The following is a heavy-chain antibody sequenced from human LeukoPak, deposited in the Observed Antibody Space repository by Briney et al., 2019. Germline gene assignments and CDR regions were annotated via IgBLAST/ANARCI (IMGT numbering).Heavy chain of an antibody. V-gene: IGHV3-30-3*01. Sequence: GGSLRLSCAASGFTFSSYAMHWVRQAPGKGLEWVAVISYDGSNKYYADSVKGRFTISRDNSKNTLYLQMNSLRAEDTAVYYCARDALGYCSGGSCQTYGMDVWGQGTTVTVSS. D-gene: IGHD2-15*01. CDR1: GFTFSSYA. CDR3: ARDALGYCSGGSCQTYGMDV. J-gene: IGHJ6*02. CDR2: ISYDGSNK.